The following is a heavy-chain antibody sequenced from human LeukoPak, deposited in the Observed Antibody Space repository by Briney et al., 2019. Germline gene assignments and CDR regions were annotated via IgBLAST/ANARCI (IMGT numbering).Heavy chain of an antibody. CDR2: IYHSGST. CDR1: GGSISSGGYY. Sequence: SETLSLTCTVSGGSISSGGYYWSWIRQLPGKGLEWIGYIYHSGSTYYNPSLKSRVTISVDRSKNQFSLKLSSVTAADTAVYYCARGTYSSSSLFDYWGQGTLVTVSS. J-gene: IGHJ4*02. V-gene: IGHV4-30-2*01. CDR3: ARGTYSSSSLFDY. D-gene: IGHD6-13*01.